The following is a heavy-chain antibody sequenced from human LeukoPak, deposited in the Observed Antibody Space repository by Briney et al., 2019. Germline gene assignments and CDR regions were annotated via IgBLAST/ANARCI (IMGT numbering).Heavy chain of an antibody. CDR1: GFTVSSNY. CDR3: ARSLTYDFWSGYQSPFWFDP. CDR2: IYSGGST. J-gene: IGHJ5*02. Sequence: GGSLRLSCAASGFTVSSNYMSWVRQAPGKGLEWVSVIYSGGSTYYADSVKGRFTISRDNSKNTLYLQMNSLRAEDTAVYYCARSLTYDFWSGYQSPFWFDPRGQGTLVTVSS. D-gene: IGHD3-3*01. V-gene: IGHV3-66*02.